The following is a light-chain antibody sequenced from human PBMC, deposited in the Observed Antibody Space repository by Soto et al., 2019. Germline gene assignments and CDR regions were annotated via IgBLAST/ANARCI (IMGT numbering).Light chain of an antibody. CDR1: QDIGNF. CDR2: GAS. J-gene: IGKJ2*01. Sequence: DIQMTQWPSSVSASVGDRVTITCRASQDIGNFLAWYQQTPGKAPKLLIHGASSLYRGVASRFSGGGTGTDFTLTILSLQPEDFATYYCQQTRAFPRTFGQGTKVDIK. CDR3: QQTRAFPRT. V-gene: IGKV1-12*01.